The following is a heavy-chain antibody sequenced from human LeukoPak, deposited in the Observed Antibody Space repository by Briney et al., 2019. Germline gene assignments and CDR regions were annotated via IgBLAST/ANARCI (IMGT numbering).Heavy chain of an antibody. J-gene: IGHJ4*02. CDR2: IRSKANSYAT. V-gene: IGHV3-73*01. CDR3: TTLITMVRGVINLDY. CDR1: GYTFTSYG. D-gene: IGHD3-10*01. Sequence: ASVKVSCKASGYTFTSYGISWVRQASGKGLEWVGRIRSKANSYATAYAASVKGRFTISRDDSKNTAYLQMNSLKTEDTAVYYCTTLITMVRGVINLDYWGQGTLVTVSS.